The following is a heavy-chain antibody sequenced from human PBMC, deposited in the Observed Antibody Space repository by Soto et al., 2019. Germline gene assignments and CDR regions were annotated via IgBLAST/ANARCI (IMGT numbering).Heavy chain of an antibody. Sequence: PGGSLRLSCAASGFTFSSYAMSWVRQAPGKGLEWVSAISGSGGSTYYADSVKGRFTISRDNSKNTLYLQMNSLRAEDTAVYYCAKDPGTMSYIVVVVAATFLPWGQGTLVTVSS. CDR3: AKDPGTMSYIVVVVAATFLP. CDR1: GFTFSSYA. CDR2: ISGSGGST. J-gene: IGHJ4*02. V-gene: IGHV3-23*01. D-gene: IGHD2-15*01.